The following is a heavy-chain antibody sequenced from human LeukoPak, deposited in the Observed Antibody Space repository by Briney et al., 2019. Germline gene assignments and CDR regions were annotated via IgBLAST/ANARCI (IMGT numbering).Heavy chain of an antibody. D-gene: IGHD6-13*01. V-gene: IGHV3-23*01. CDR3: AKDALAAAGIYYFDY. CDR1: GFTFSSYA. CDR2: ISCDGGST. Sequence: PGVSLRLSCAASGFTFSSYAMSWVRRARGKGLEWVSAISCDGGSTYYADSVKGRFTISRDNSKNTLYLQMNSLRAEDTAVYYCAKDALAAAGIYYFDYWGQGTLVTVSS. J-gene: IGHJ4*02.